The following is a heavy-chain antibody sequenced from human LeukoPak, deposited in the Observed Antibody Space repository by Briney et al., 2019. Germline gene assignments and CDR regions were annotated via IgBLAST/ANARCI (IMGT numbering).Heavy chain of an antibody. V-gene: IGHV4-59*12. CDR3: ARVYDSSGYYAGGGFDP. CDR1: GGSLSSYY. CDR2: IYYSGST. J-gene: IGHJ5*02. D-gene: IGHD3-22*01. Sequence: SETLSLTCTVSGGSLSSYYWTWIRQPPGKGLEWIGSIYYSGSTYYNPSLKSRVTISVDTSKNQFSLKLSSVTAADTAVYYCARVYDSSGYYAGGGFDPWGQGTLVTVSS.